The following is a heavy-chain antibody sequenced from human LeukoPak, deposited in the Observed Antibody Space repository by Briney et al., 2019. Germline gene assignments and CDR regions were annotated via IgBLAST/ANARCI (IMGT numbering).Heavy chain of an antibody. V-gene: IGHV1-18*04. D-gene: IGHD6-19*01. Sequence: ASVKVSCKASGYTFTRIGISWVRQAPGQGLEWMGWINGYNGNTKYAQKLQGRVTMTTDTSTTTAYMELRSLRSDDTAVYYCAREGWGTYSSGPYYFDYWGHGTLITVSS. CDR2: INGYNGNT. CDR3: AREGWGTYSSGPYYFDY. J-gene: IGHJ4*01. CDR1: GYTFTRIG.